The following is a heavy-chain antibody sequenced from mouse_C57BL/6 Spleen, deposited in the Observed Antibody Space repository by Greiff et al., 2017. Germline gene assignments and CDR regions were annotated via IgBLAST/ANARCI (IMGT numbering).Heavy chain of an antibody. Sequence: VLLVASGGGLVKPGGSLKLSCAASGFTFSDYGMHWVLQAPEKGLEWVAYISSGDSTIYYTDTGKGRFTLSRDNAKNTLLLQITSPRAEATARYYWARGDYYAPFDYWGQGTTLTVSS. CDR3: ARGDYYAPFDY. V-gene: IGHV5-17*01. CDR2: ISSGDSTI. D-gene: IGHD1-1*01. J-gene: IGHJ2*01. CDR1: GFTFSDYG.